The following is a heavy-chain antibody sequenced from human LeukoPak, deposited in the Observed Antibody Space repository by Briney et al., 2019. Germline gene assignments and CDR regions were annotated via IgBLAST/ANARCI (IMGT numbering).Heavy chain of an antibody. CDR2: LYYTGST. CDR3: ARHIYCGGDCSPPVY. J-gene: IGHJ4*02. V-gene: IGHV4-39*01. D-gene: IGHD2-21*02. CDR1: GGSISSSSYY. Sequence: SETLSLTCTVSGGSISSSSYYWGWIRQPPGKGLEWIGSLYYTGSTYYNPSLKSRVTISVDTSKNQFSLKLSSVTAADTAVYYCARHIYCGGDCSPPVYWGQGTLVTVSS.